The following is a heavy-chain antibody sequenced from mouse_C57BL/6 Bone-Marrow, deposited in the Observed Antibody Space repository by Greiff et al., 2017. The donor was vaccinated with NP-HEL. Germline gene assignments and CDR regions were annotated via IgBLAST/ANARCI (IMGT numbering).Heavy chain of an antibody. D-gene: IGHD2-3*01. CDR1: GFTFSDYY. V-gene: IGHV5-12*01. J-gene: IGHJ1*03. CDR2: ISNGGGST. Sequence: EVKVVESGGGLVQPGGSLKLSCAASGFTFSDYYMSWVRQTPEKRLEWVAYISNGGGSTYYPDTVKGRFTISRDNAKNTLYLQMSRLKSEDTAMYYCARHEDGYYDWYFDVWGTGTTVTVSS. CDR3: ARHEDGYYDWYFDV.